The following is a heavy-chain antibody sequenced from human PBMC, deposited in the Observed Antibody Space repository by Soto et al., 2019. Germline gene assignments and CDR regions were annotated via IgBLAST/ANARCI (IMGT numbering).Heavy chain of an antibody. J-gene: IGHJ4*02. CDR2: IYYSGSA. D-gene: IGHD5-18*01. CDR3: ARTYRGLSYSYVES. CDR1: GGSVSDGTFY. Sequence: PSETLSLTCTVFGGSVSDGTFYWSWIRQPPGKGLEWIGYIYYSGSAKYNPSLKSRVTISLDTSKNQFSLKLSSVTVEDTAVYYCARTYRGLSYSYVESWGQGSLVTVSS. V-gene: IGHV4-61*01.